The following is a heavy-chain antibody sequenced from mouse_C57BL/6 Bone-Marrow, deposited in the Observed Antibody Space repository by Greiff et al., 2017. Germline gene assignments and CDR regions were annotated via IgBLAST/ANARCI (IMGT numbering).Heavy chain of an antibody. CDR1: GFTFSDYG. D-gene: IGHD2-2*01. CDR2: ISSGSSTI. J-gene: IGHJ2*01. Sequence: EVKLVESGGGLVKPGGSLKLSCAASGFTFSDYGMHWVRQAPEKGLEWVAYISSGSSTIYYADTVKGRFTISRDNAKNTLCLQMTSLRSEDTAMXYCARRLWFFDYWGQGTTLTVSS. CDR3: ARRLWFFDY. V-gene: IGHV5-17*01.